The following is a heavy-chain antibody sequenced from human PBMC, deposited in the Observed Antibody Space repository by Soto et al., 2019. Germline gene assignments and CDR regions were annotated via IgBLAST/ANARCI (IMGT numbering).Heavy chain of an antibody. D-gene: IGHD3-10*01. CDR2: ISAYNGNT. Sequence: ASVKVSCKASGYTFTSYGISWVRQAPGQGLEWMGWISAYNGNTNYAQKLQGRVTMTTDTSTCTAYMELRSLRSDDTAVYYCARVSPDDITMVRGVIITPYYFDYWGQGTLVTVSS. CDR1: GYTFTSYG. V-gene: IGHV1-18*01. CDR3: ARVSPDDITMVRGVIITPYYFDY. J-gene: IGHJ4*02.